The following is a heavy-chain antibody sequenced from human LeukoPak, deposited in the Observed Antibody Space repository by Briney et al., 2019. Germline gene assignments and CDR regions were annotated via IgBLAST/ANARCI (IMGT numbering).Heavy chain of an antibody. J-gene: IGHJ4*02. V-gene: IGHV3-23*01. CDR1: GFTFSSYP. CDR3: AARPRMPPRFDY. CDR2: ISNGGGSA. D-gene: IGHD1-14*01. Sequence: GGSLRLSCAASGFTFSSYPMSWVRQAPGKGLQWVSAISNGGGSAYYAGSVKGRFTISRDNSKSTLYLQMNSLRAEDTAIYYCAARPRMPPRFDYWGQGTLVTVSS.